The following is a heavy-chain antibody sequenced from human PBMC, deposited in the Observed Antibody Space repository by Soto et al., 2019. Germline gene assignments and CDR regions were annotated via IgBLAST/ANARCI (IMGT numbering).Heavy chain of an antibody. CDR1: GYTFTGSY. V-gene: IGHV1-2*02. CDR2: VNPNTGGT. CDR3: VRGGYSSSSPSDY. J-gene: IGHJ4*02. D-gene: IGHD6-6*01. Sequence: QVQLVQSGAEVKKPGASVKVSCKASGYTFTGSYMHWVRQAPGQGLEWMGWVNPNTGGTNYAQKFQGRVTMTRDTSISTAYMEVSRLSSDDTAVFYCVRGGYSSSSPSDYWGQGTLVTVSS.